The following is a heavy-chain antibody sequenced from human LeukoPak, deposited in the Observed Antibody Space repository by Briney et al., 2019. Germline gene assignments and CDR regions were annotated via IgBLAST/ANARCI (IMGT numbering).Heavy chain of an antibody. Sequence: GGSLRLSCAASGFTFSSYVTSWVRQAPGKGLEWVSAIIGSGSSTYYADSVKGRFTIPRDNSKNTLYLQMNSLRAGDTAVYYCAKGDSSGYYFDYWGQGTLVTLSS. CDR2: IIGSGSST. D-gene: IGHD3-22*01. V-gene: IGHV3-23*01. CDR3: AKGDSSGYYFDY. J-gene: IGHJ4*02. CDR1: GFTFSSYV.